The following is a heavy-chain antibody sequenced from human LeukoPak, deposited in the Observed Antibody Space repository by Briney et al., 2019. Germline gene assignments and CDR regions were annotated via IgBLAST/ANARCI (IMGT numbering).Heavy chain of an antibody. V-gene: IGHV3-64*02. CDR3: ARVGPATAFDY. CDR2: INYKGGAT. J-gene: IGHJ4*02. Sequence: PGGSLRLFCAASGFTLSSFSMHWVRQSPGRGLEYVSAINYKGGATYYADSVKGRFTISRDNSKNTLYLQMASVRDEDMGVYYCARVGPATAFDYWGQGTQVTVSS. CDR1: GFTLSSFS.